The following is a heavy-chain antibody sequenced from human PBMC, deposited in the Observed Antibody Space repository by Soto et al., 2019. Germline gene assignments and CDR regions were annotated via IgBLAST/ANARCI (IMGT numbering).Heavy chain of an antibody. Sequence: ASETLSLTCTVSGGSISSYYWSWIRQPPGKGLEWIGYIYYSGSTNYNPSLKSRVTISVDTSKNQFSLKLSSVTAADTAVYYCARDLPYGDYNYWGQGTLVTVS. CDR2: IYYSGST. V-gene: IGHV4-59*01. D-gene: IGHD4-17*01. CDR1: GGSISSYY. CDR3: ARDLPYGDYNY. J-gene: IGHJ4*02.